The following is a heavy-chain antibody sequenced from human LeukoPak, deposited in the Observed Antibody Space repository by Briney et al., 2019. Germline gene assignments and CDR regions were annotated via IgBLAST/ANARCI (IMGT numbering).Heavy chain of an antibody. CDR1: GGSFSGNY. CDR3: ARVRVTMVRGVKPTRFDP. CDR2: INHSGST. Sequence: SETLSLTCAVYGGSFSGNYWSWIRQPPGKGLEWIGEINHSGSTNYNPSLKSRVTISVDTSKNHFSLKLSSVTAADTAVYYCARVRVTMVRGVKPTRFDPWGQGTLVTVSS. J-gene: IGHJ5*02. V-gene: IGHV4-34*01. D-gene: IGHD3-10*01.